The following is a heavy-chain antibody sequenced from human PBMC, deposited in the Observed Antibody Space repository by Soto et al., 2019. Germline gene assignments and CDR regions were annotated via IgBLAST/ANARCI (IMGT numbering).Heavy chain of an antibody. J-gene: IGHJ4*02. CDR1: GFTFSSYA. D-gene: IGHD3-10*01. CDR2: ISGRGGST. CDR3: AKGDGSGSDYIGGY. V-gene: IGHV3-23*01. Sequence: EVQLSESGGNLVQSGGSLRLSCAVSGFTFSSYAMSWVRQAPGKGLEWVSSISGRGGSTYYADSVKGRFTISRDNSENTLYLQMNSLRAEDTAVYYCAKGDGSGSDYIGGYWGQGTLVTVSS.